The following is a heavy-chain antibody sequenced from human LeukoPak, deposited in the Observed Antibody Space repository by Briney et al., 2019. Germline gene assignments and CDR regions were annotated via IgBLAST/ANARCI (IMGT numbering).Heavy chain of an antibody. V-gene: IGHV3-33*01. CDR1: GFTFSSYG. J-gene: IGHJ4*02. CDR3: AREQGYCSSTSCYELVATIPTHFDY. CDR2: IWYDGSNK. Sequence: GGSLRLSCAASGFTFSSYGMHWVRQAPGKGLEWVAVIWYDGSNKYYADSVKGRFTISRDNSKNTLYLQMNSLRAEDTAVYYCAREQGYCSSTSCYELVATIPTHFDYWGQGTLATVSS. D-gene: IGHD2-2*01.